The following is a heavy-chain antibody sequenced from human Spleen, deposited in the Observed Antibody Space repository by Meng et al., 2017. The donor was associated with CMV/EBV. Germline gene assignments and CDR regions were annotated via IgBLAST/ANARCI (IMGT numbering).Heavy chain of an antibody. D-gene: IGHD5-12*01. V-gene: IGHV1-2*02. Sequence: QAQVVPAGAGVEKPGSSAKVSVKASGGNFSSYAISWVRQAPGQGLEWMGWINPNSGGTNYAQKFQGRVTMTRDTSISTAYMELSRLRSDDTAVYYCARGGLYSGYDRPLDYWGQGTLVTVSS. CDR2: INPNSGGT. CDR1: GGNFSSYA. J-gene: IGHJ4*02. CDR3: ARGGLYSGYDRPLDY.